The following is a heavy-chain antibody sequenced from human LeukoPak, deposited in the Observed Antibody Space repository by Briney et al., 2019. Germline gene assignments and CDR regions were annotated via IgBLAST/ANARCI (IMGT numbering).Heavy chain of an antibody. D-gene: IGHD6-19*01. CDR2: IYYSGST. V-gene: IGHV4-59*11. Sequence: PSETLSLTCTVSGGSISSHYWSWIRQPPGKGLEWIGYIYYSGSTNYNPSLKSRVTISEDTSKNQFSLKLSSVTAADTAVYYCARGSSSGGEFDYWGQGTLVTVSS. CDR3: ARGSSSGGEFDY. J-gene: IGHJ4*02. CDR1: GGSISSHY.